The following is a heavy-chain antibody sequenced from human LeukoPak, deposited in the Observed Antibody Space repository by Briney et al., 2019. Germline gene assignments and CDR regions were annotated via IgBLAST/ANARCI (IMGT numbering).Heavy chain of an antibody. J-gene: IGHJ6*03. CDR3: ARAYSSGWYAHYYYMDV. CDR1: GGSIRSYY. CDR2: IYYSGST. V-gene: IGHV4-59*01. Sequence: PSETLSLICTVSGGSIRSYYWSWIRQPPGKGLEWIGYIYYSGSTNYNPSLKSRVTISVDTSKNQFSLKLSSVTAADTAVYYCARAYSSGWYAHYYYMDVWGKGTTVTISS. D-gene: IGHD6-19*01.